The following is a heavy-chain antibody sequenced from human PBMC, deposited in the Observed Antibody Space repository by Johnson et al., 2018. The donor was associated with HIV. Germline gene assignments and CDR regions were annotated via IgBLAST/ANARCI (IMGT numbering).Heavy chain of an antibody. Sequence: QVQLVESGGGVVRPGGSLRLSFPASGFTFSSYAMHWVRQAPGKGLEWVSVISYDGRNKYYADSVKGRFTISRDNSKNTLYLQMNSLRAEDTAVYYCARVRPNPTVTTRGAAFDIWGQGTMVTVSS. CDR2: ISYDGRNK. CDR1: GFTFSSYA. CDR3: ARVRPNPTVTTRGAAFDI. J-gene: IGHJ3*02. D-gene: IGHD4-17*01. V-gene: IGHV3-30-3*01.